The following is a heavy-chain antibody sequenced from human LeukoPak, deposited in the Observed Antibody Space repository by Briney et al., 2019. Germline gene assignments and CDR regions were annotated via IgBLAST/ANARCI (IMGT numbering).Heavy chain of an antibody. V-gene: IGHV4-34*01. CDR3: ARDAYYYDSSGNY. CDR2: INHSGST. CDR1: GGSFSGYY. J-gene: IGHJ4*02. D-gene: IGHD3-22*01. Sequence: SETLSLTCAVYGGSFSGYYWSWIRHPPGKGLAWIGEINHSGSTNYNPSLKIRVTISVDTSKNQFSLKLSSVTAADTAVYYCARDAYYYDSSGNYWGQGTLVTVSS.